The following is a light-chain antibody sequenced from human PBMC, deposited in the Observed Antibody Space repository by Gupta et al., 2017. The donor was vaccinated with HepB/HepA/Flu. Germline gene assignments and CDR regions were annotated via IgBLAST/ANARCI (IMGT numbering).Light chain of an antibody. CDR1: CSDVGSSKS. Sequence: QSPLTQPPSPTRSPGQSVTICCTGNCSDVGSSKSGSWYQQRPGKVPKLMIYEVSKRPSAVPDRFSGSKPGNTASLTVSGLQAEDEADYYCSSYAVSSDNYVFGTGTKVTFL. CDR3: SSYAVSSDNYV. J-gene: IGLJ1*01. CDR2: EVS. V-gene: IGLV2-8*01.